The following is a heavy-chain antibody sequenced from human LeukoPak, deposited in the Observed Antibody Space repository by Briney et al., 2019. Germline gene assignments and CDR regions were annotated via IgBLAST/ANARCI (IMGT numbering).Heavy chain of an antibody. Sequence: PGGSPRLSCAASGFTLSGYWMHWVRQAPGKGLVWVSRIEGDGSRITYADSVKGRFTISRDNAKNTLYLQMNSLRAEDTAVYYCTRDWRNLGFDYWGQGTQVTVSS. CDR1: GFTLSGYW. CDR2: IEGDGSRI. CDR3: TRDWRNLGFDY. J-gene: IGHJ4*02. D-gene: IGHD1-7*01. V-gene: IGHV3-74*01.